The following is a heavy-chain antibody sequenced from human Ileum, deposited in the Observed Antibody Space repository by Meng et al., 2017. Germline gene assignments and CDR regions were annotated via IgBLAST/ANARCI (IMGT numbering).Heavy chain of an antibody. D-gene: IGHD1-1*01. J-gene: IGHJ4*02. Sequence: QVQLVQSGAEVKKPGASVKVSCKASGYTFTTYGISWVRQAPGQGLEWMGWMNTDKGNTNYAQKFQGRVTMTRDTSTSTAYMELRSLRSDDTAVYYCAREGAYNGGDYWGQGTRVTGAS. CDR2: MNTDKGNT. V-gene: IGHV1-18*01. CDR3: AREGAYNGGDY. CDR1: GYTFTTYG.